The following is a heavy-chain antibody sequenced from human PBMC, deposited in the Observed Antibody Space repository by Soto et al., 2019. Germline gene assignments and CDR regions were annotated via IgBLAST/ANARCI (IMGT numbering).Heavy chain of an antibody. J-gene: IGHJ4*02. D-gene: IGHD1-20*01. Sequence: LGESLKISCKGSGYSFTSYWIGWVRQMPGKGLEWMGIIYPGDSDTRYSPSFQGQVTISADKSISTAYLQWSSLKASDTAMYYCATRNWNEGEPFDYWGQGTLVTVSS. CDR2: IYPGDSDT. CDR3: ATRNWNEGEPFDY. CDR1: GYSFTSYW. V-gene: IGHV5-51*01.